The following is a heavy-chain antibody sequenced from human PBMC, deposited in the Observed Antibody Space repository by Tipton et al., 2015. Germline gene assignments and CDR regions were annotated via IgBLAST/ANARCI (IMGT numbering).Heavy chain of an antibody. V-gene: IGHV3-11*01. D-gene: IGHD6-13*01. CDR1: GFTFSDYY. CDR2: ISSSGSTI. J-gene: IGHJ3*02. Sequence: SLRLSCAASGFTFSDYYMSWIRQAPGKGLEWVSYISSSGSTIYYADSVKGRFTISRDNAKNSLYLQMNSLRAADTAVYYCARNKIATSAVDAFDIWGQGTMVTVSS. CDR3: ARNKIATSAVDAFDI.